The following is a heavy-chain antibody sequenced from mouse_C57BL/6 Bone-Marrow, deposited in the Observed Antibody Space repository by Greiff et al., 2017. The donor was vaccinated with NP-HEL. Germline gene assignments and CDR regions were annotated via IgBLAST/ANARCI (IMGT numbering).Heavy chain of an antibody. CDR3: ARSDPRDDY. CDR1: GYTFTSYW. Sequence: QVQLQQPGTELVQPGASVTLSCKASGYTFTSYWMHWVKQRPGPGLAWIGNINPSNGGTNSNEKFKSKATLTVDKSSCTSYMQLSSLTSEDSAVYYCARSDPRDDYWGQGTTLTVSS. V-gene: IGHV1-53*01. J-gene: IGHJ2*01. CDR2: INPSNGGT.